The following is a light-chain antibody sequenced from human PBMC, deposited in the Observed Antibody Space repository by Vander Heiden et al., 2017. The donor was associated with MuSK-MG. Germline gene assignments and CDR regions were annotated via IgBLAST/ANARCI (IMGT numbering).Light chain of an antibody. V-gene: IGLV2-23*01. CDR3: CSYAGSSTVV. Sequence: QSALSQPASVSGCPGQSFTISCTGTSSDVGSYNLVSWYQQHPGKAPKLMIYESSKRPSGVSNRCSGSKSGNAASLTISKLEAEDEADYYYCSYAGSSTVVFGGGTKLTVL. CDR1: SSDVGSYNL. CDR2: ESS. J-gene: IGLJ2*01.